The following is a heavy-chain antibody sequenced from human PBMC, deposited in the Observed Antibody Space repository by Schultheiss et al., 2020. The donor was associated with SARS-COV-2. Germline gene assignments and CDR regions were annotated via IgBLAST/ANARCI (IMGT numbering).Heavy chain of an antibody. D-gene: IGHD6-13*01. Sequence: SETLSLTCTVSGGSISSGGYYWSWIRQPPGKGLEWIGEINHSGSTNYNPSLKSRVTISVDTSKNQFSLKLSSVTAADTAVYYCAGYSSSWYGYWGQGTLVTVSS. CDR1: GGSISSGGYY. V-gene: IGHV4-39*07. J-gene: IGHJ4*02. CDR2: INHSGST. CDR3: AGYSSSWYGY.